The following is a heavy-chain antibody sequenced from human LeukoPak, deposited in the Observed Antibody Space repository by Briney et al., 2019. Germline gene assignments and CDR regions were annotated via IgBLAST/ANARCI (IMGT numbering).Heavy chain of an antibody. Sequence: GGSLRLSCAASGFTFSSYAMHWVRQAPGKGLEWVAVISYDGSNKYYADSVKGRFTISRDNSKNTLYLQMNSLRAEDTAVYYCARDYGSGSFYYYYCGMDVWGKGTTVTVSS. V-gene: IGHV3-30*04. D-gene: IGHD3-10*01. CDR1: GFTFSSYA. CDR3: ARDYGSGSFYYYYCGMDV. J-gene: IGHJ6*04. CDR2: ISYDGSNK.